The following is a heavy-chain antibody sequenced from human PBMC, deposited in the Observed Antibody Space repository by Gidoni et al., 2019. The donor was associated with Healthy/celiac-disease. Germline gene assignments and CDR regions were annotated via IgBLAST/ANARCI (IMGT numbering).Heavy chain of an antibody. CDR1: GFPFSSYA. V-gene: IGHV3-23*01. D-gene: IGHD5-12*01. CDR2: ISGSGGST. CDR3: ASTPGMATTYFFDY. J-gene: IGHJ4*02. Sequence: EVQLLESGGGLVQPGGSLRLSCAASGFPFSSYAMSWVRQAPGKGLEWVSAISGSGGSTYYADSVKGRFTISRDNSKNTLYLQMNSLRAEDTAVYYCASTPGMATTYFFDYWGQGTLVTVSS.